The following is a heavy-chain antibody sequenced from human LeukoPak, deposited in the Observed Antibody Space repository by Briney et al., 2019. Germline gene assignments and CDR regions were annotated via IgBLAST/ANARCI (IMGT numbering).Heavy chain of an antibody. J-gene: IGHJ4*02. Sequence: GGSLRPSCAASGFTFSSKGMSWVRQAPGKGLEWVSAISGSGDSTYYADSVKGRFTISRDNSKNTLYLQMNSLRAEDTAIYYCAKDSPVMTWWGQGTLVTVSS. V-gene: IGHV3-23*01. CDR2: ISGSGDST. CDR1: GFTFSSKG. D-gene: IGHD2-21*01. CDR3: AKDSPVMTW.